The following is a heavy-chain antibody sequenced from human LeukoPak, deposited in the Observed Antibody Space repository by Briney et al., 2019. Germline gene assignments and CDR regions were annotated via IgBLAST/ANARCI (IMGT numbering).Heavy chain of an antibody. CDR3: AREKTVGGDSNYYYYGMDV. CDR2: MSGSGSNM. V-gene: IGHV3-11*01. J-gene: IGHJ6*02. D-gene: IGHD4-17*01. Sequence: GGSLRLSCAASGFTFSDYYMSWIRQAPGKGLEWVSFMSGSGSNMYYVDSVKGRFTISRGNAKNSLYLQMNSLTAEDTAVYYCAREKTVGGDSNYYYYGMDVCGQGTTITVSS. CDR1: GFTFSDYY.